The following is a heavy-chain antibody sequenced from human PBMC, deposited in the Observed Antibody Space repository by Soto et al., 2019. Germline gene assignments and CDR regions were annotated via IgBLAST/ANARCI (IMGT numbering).Heavy chain of an antibody. J-gene: IGHJ6*02. V-gene: IGHV4-59*02. D-gene: IGHD3-10*01. CDR2: IYYRGTT. CDR1: GVSVNNYY. Sequence: QVQLQESGPGLVKPSETLSLTCNVSGVSVNNYYWAWIRQPPGKGLEWIAYIYYRGTTNYNPSLTSRVTMAVATARNHVPPEMQSTPAADTAPHYSARDGYDGSGSYNSMDVSGHGTRVPVSS. CDR3: ARDGYDGSGSYNSMDV.